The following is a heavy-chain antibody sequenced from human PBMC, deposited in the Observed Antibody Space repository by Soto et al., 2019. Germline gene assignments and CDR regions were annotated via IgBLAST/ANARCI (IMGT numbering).Heavy chain of an antibody. CDR3: ASGPITIFGVVPPLVWYYGMDV. CDR1: GYSFTSYW. J-gene: IGHJ6*02. V-gene: IGHV5-51*01. CDR2: IYPGDSDT. D-gene: IGHD3-3*01. Sequence: PGESLKISCKGSGYSFTSYWIGWVRQMPGKGLEWMGIIYPGDSDTRYSPSFQGQVTISADRSISTAYLQWSSLKASDTAMYYCASGPITIFGVVPPLVWYYGMDVWGQGTTVTVSS.